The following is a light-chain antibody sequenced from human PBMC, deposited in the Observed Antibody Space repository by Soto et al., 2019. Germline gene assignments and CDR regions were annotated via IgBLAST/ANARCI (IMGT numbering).Light chain of an antibody. CDR2: AAS. CDR1: QGIRND. Sequence: DIQMTQSPSSLSASVGDRVTITCRASQGIRNDLGWYQQKPGKAPKRLIYAASSLQSGVPSRFSCSGSGTAFTVTIYSRHPEDYSTYYCRQHNSFPFTFGPGTKVDIQ. J-gene: IGKJ3*01. V-gene: IGKV1-17*01. CDR3: RQHNSFPFT.